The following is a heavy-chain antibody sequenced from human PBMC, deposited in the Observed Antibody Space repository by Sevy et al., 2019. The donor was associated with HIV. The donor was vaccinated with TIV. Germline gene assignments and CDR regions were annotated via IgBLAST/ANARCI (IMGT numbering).Heavy chain of an antibody. CDR3: ATYLFSISSADVFDI. CDR1: GFTFSTYW. CDR2: IKQDGSGK. V-gene: IGHV3-7*01. J-gene: IGHJ3*02. D-gene: IGHD3-3*02. Sequence: GGSLRLSCAASGFTFSTYWMNWVRQAPGKGLEWVANIKQDGSGKNYVDSVKGRFTISRDNARNSLFLELNSLKVEDTAVYYCATYLFSISSADVFDIWGQRTMVTVSS.